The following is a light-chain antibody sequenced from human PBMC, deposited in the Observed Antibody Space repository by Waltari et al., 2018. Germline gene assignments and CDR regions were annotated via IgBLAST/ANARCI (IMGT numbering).Light chain of an antibody. CDR2: GAS. J-gene: IGKJ1*01. Sequence: EIVLTQSPGTLSLSPGERATLSCRASQSVSSSYLAWDQQKPGQAPRLLIYGASSRATGIPDRFSVSGSGTDFTLTISRLEPEDFAVYYCQQYGSSPRTFGQGTKVEIK. CDR1: QSVSSSY. CDR3: QQYGSSPRT. V-gene: IGKV3-20*01.